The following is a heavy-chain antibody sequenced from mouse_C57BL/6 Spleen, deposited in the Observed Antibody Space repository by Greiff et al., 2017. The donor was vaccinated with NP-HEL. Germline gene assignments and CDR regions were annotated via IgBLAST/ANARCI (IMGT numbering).Heavy chain of an antibody. CDR2: INPNNGGT. D-gene: IGHD2-3*01. CDR1: GYTFTDYN. CDR3: ERFGGYYGSYFDY. V-gene: IGHV1-22*01. J-gene: IGHJ2*01. Sequence: VQLKESGPELVKPGASVKMSCKASGYTFTDYNMHWVKQSHGKSLEWIGYINPNNGGTSYNQKFKGKATLTVNKSSSTAYMRLRSLTSEDSAVYCCERFGGYYGSYFDYWGQGTTLTVSS.